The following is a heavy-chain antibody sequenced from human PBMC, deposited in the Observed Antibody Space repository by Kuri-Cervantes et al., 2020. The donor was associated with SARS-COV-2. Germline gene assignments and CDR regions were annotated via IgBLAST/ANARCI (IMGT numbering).Heavy chain of an antibody. CDR1: GFTFDDYA. Sequence: GGSLRLSCVASGFTFDDYAMHWVRQAPGKGLEWVSGISWNSGSIGYADSVKGRFTISRDSAKNSLYLQMSSLRAEDTAVYYCARDLRLGKSLDYWGQGTLVTVSS. CDR2: ISWNSGSI. V-gene: IGHV3-9*01. D-gene: IGHD7-27*01. CDR3: ARDLRLGKSLDY. J-gene: IGHJ4*02.